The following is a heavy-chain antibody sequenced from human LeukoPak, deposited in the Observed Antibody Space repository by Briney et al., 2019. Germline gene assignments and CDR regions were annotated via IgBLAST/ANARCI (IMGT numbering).Heavy chain of an antibody. CDR3: ARVYGSGSYLTDAFDI. J-gene: IGHJ3*02. CDR2: IYHSGST. Sequence: SETLSLTCTVSGGSISSFYWSWIRQPPGKGLEWIGFIYHSGSTYYNPSLKSRVTISVDRSKNQFSLKLSSVTTADTAVYYCARVYGSGSYLTDAFDIWGQGTMVTVSS. CDR1: GGSISSFY. D-gene: IGHD3-10*01. V-gene: IGHV4-59*12.